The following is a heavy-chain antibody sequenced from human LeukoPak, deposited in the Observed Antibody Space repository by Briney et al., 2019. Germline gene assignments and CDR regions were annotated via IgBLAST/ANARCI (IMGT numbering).Heavy chain of an antibody. CDR1: GGTFSSYT. CDR2: IIPILGIA. J-gene: IGHJ4*02. V-gene: IGHV1-69*02. D-gene: IGHD3-3*01. CDR3: ARAQSGSPIDY. Sequence: SVKVSCKASGGTFSSYTISWVRQAPGQGLEWVGRIIPILGIANYAQKFQGRVTITADKSTSTAYMELSSLRSEDTAVYYCARAQSGSPIDYWGQGTLVTVSS.